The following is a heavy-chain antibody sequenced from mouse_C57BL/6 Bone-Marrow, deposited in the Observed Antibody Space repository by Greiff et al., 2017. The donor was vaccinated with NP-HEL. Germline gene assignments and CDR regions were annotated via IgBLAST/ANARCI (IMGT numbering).Heavy chain of an antibody. Sequence: VQLQQSGAELVRPGASVTLSCKASGYTFTDYEMHWVKQTPVHGLEWIGAIDPETGGTAYNQKFKGKAILTADKSSSTAYMELRSLTSEDSAVYYCTRGATSYYGSPFDYWGQGTTLTVSS. D-gene: IGHD1-1*01. CDR3: TRGATSYYGSPFDY. CDR2: IDPETGGT. CDR1: GYTFTDYE. J-gene: IGHJ2*01. V-gene: IGHV1-15*01.